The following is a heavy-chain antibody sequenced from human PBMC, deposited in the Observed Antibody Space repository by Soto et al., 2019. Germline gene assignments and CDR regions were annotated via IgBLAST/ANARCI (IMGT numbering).Heavy chain of an antibody. Sequence: SETLSLTCTVSGGSISSGDYYWSWIRQPPGKGLEWIGYIYYSGSTYYNPSLQSRVTISVDTSKNQFSLKLSSVTAAHTAVYYCARAERNGAQIDYWGQGTLVTVSS. CDR2: IYYSGST. CDR3: ARAERNGAQIDY. D-gene: IGHD4-17*01. V-gene: IGHV4-30-4*01. J-gene: IGHJ4*02. CDR1: GGSISSGDYY.